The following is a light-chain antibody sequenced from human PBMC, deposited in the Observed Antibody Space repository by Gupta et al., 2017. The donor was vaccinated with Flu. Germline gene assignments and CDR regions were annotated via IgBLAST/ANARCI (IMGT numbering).Light chain of an antibody. CDR3: LQRTNWAGT. CDR2: EAS. J-gene: IGKJ4*02. V-gene: IGKV3-11*01. Sequence: GERTSIPSRASQSVSTYLAWYQQKPGQAPRRLIYEASNRDTGIPDRFSGSGSGTDFTLNISSLEAEDVAVYYCLQRTNWAGTFGRGTKVEIK. CDR1: QSVSTY.